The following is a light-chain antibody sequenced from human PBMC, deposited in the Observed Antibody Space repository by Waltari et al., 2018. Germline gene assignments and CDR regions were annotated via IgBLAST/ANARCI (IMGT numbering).Light chain of an antibody. CDR1: SSDVGGYHY. Sequence: QSALTQPASVSGSPGQSITISCTGTSSDVGGYHYVSWYQQHPARAPKLMIYDVTNRPSGVSKRFPGSKAGNTASLTISGLQAEDEADYYCSSYTSSSTVVFGGGTKLTVL. CDR3: SSYTSSSTVV. V-gene: IGLV2-14*03. J-gene: IGLJ2*01. CDR2: DVT.